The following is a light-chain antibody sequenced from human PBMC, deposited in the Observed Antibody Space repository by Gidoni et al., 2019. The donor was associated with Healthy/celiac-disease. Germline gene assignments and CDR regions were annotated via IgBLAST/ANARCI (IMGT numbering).Light chain of an antibody. V-gene: IGKV1-39*01. CDR3: QQNYNTLFT. CDR1: QSISSY. Sequence: DIQMTQSPSSLSASVGDRVTITSRASQSISSYLNWYQQKPGKAPKLLIYAASNLQSGVPSRFSGSGSGTDFTLTISSLQPEDFATYYCQQNYNTLFTFGPGTKVDIK. J-gene: IGKJ3*01. CDR2: AAS.